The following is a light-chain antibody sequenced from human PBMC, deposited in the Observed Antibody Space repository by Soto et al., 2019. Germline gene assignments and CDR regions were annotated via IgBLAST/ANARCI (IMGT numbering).Light chain of an antibody. J-gene: IGKJ1*01. Sequence: IQLTQSPSSLSASVGDRVTITCRASQAMSNNLAWYQQRPGQVPKLLIYDASTLQSGVSSRFSGSGSGTHFTLTLSSLQTEDVATYCCQKYNSAPLTFGQGTKVDIK. CDR2: DAS. CDR1: QAMSNN. V-gene: IGKV1-27*01. CDR3: QKYNSAPLT.